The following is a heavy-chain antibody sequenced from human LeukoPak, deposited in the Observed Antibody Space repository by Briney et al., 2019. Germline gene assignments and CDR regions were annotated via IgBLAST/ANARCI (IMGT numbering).Heavy chain of an antibody. D-gene: IGHD3-3*01. CDR1: GYSFTSYW. V-gene: IGHV5-51*01. Sequence: GESLKISCKGSGYSFTSYWIGWVRQMPGKGLEWMGIIYPGDSDTRYSPSFQGQVTISADKSISTAYLQWSSLKASDTAMYYCARGPLYYDFWSGYLNNNWFDPWGQGTLVTVSS. J-gene: IGHJ5*02. CDR3: ARGPLYYDFWSGYLNNNWFDP. CDR2: IYPGDSDT.